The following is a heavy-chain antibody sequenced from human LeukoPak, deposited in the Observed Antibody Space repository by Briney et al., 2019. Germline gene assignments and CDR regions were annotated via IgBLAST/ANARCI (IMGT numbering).Heavy chain of an antibody. J-gene: IGHJ4*02. Sequence: SVKVSCKASRGTFSSYAIIWVRQAPGQGLEWMGGIIPIFGTANYAQKFQGRVTITADESTSTAYMELSSLRSEDTAVYYCARATYYYDTDRASQLDYWGQGTLVTVSS. D-gene: IGHD3-22*01. CDR2: IIPIFGTA. CDR1: RGTFSSYA. V-gene: IGHV1-69*01. CDR3: ARATYYYDTDRASQLDY.